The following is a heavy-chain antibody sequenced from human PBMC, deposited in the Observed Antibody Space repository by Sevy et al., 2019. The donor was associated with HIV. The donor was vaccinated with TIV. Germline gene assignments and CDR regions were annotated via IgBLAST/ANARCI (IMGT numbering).Heavy chain of an antibody. D-gene: IGHD3-10*01. CDR1: GFTFSNFA. V-gene: IGHV3-23*01. Sequence: GGSLRLSCAASGFTFSNFAMSWVRQAPGKGLEWVSAISGTGDITYYADSVKGRFTISRDNSKNTLYLQMNSLGVGDTALYYRARNRLPWFGDFLNWFDPWGQGTLVTVSS. CDR2: ISGTGDIT. CDR3: ARNRLPWFGDFLNWFDP. J-gene: IGHJ5*02.